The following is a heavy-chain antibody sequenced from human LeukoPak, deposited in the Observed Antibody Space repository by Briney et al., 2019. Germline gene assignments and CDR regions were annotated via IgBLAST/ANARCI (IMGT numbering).Heavy chain of an antibody. CDR1: GDSISNYY. V-gene: IGHV4-59*08. Sequence: SETLSLTCTVSGDSISNYYWSWIRQPPGKGLEWIGYVYSTGKTNYNPSLNSRVTISVDTSKSQFSLKLSSLTAADTAVYSCAKIAVAGTFDPWGQGTLVTVSS. D-gene: IGHD6-19*01. CDR3: AKIAVAGTFDP. J-gene: IGHJ5*02. CDR2: VYSTGKT.